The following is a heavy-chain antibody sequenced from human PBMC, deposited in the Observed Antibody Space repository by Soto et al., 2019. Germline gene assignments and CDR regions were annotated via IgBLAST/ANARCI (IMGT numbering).Heavy chain of an antibody. CDR3: AKRSYDSSGYYYPIDY. V-gene: IGHV3-23*01. D-gene: IGHD3-22*01. CDR2: ISGSGTST. Sequence: GGSLRLSCAPSGFTFGSYAMTWVRQAPGKGLEWVSDISGSGTSTYYADSVKGRFTISRDNSKNTLYLQMNSLRAEDTAVYYCAKRSYDSSGYYYPIDYWGQGTLVTVSS. CDR1: GFTFGSYA. J-gene: IGHJ4*02.